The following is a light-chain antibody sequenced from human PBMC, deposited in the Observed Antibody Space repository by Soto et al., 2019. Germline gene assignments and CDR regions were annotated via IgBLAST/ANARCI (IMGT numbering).Light chain of an antibody. Sequence: QSVLTQPASVSGSPGQSITISCTGTSSDVGGYNYVSWYQHHPGKAPKLIIYDVTNRPSGVSNPFSGSKSGNTASLTVSGLQAEDEADYYCSSYSGSNNCVFGTGTKVTVL. V-gene: IGLV2-14*03. J-gene: IGLJ1*01. CDR1: SSDVGGYNY. CDR3: SSYSGSNNCV. CDR2: DVT.